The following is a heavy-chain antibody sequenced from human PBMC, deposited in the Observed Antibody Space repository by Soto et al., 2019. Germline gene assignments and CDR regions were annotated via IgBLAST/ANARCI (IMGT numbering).Heavy chain of an antibody. Sequence: PSETLSLTCTVSGGSISSGDYYWSWIRQPPGKGLEWIGYIYYSGSTYYNPSLKSRVTISVDTSKNQFSLKLSSVTAADTAVYYCARESYNWNPAGVDYWGQGTLVTVSS. CDR1: GGSISSGDYY. V-gene: IGHV4-30-4*01. CDR2: IYYSGST. D-gene: IGHD1-20*01. J-gene: IGHJ4*02. CDR3: ARESYNWNPAGVDY.